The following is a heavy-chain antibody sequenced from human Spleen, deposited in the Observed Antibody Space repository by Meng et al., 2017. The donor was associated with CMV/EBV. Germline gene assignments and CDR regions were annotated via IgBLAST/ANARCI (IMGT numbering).Heavy chain of an antibody. J-gene: IGHJ4*02. CDR2: INHSGST. D-gene: IGHD3-9*01. V-gene: IGHV4-34*01. CDR3: ARGALLRYFDRGFRY. Sequence: QVQLQQLGGGLLKASETVSLTCAVYGGSFSGYYWSWIRQPPGKGLEWIGEINHSGSTNYNPSLKSRVTISVDTSKNQFSLKLSSVTAADTAVYYCARGALLRYFDRGFRYWGQGTLVTVSS. CDR1: GGSFSGYY.